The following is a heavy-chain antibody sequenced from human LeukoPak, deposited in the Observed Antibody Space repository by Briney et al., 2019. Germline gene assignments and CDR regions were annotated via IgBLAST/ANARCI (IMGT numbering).Heavy chain of an antibody. Sequence: GGSLRLSCAASGFTVSSNYMSWVRQAPAKGLEWVSVIYSGGITYYADSVKGRFTISRDNSKNTVYLQMNSLRAEDTAVYYCARDRRGSGNYNQGHYFDYWGQGTLVTVSS. CDR1: GFTVSSNY. CDR3: ARDRRGSGNYNQGHYFDY. V-gene: IGHV3-53*01. J-gene: IGHJ4*02. CDR2: IYSGGIT. D-gene: IGHD1-26*01.